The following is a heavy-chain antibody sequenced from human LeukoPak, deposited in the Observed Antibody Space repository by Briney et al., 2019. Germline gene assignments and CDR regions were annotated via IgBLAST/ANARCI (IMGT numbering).Heavy chain of an antibody. J-gene: IGHJ1*01. CDR2: MNPNSGNT. CDR1: GNTFPSYD. D-gene: IGHD3-22*01. Sequence: VNVSCKASGNTFPSYDINWVRQATGQGLEWMGWMNPNSGNTGYAQKLQGIVTITRHTSLSTAYLALSSLRSEHTAVYYCARGERYYYDPKMEYFKHWGQGTLVTVPS. V-gene: IGHV1-8*03. CDR3: ARGERYYYDPKMEYFKH.